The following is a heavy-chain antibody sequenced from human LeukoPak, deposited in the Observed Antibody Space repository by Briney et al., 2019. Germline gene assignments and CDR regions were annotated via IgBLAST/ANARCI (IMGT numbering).Heavy chain of an antibody. J-gene: IGHJ4*02. CDR3: ARALPQQLVPDY. D-gene: IGHD6-13*01. Sequence: GWSLRLSCAASGFTFSSYAMHWVRQAPGKGLEYVSAISSNGGSTYYANSVKGRFTISRDNSKNTLYLQMGSLRAEDMAVYYCARALPQQLVPDYWGQGTLVTVSS. CDR1: GFTFSSYA. CDR2: ISSNGGST. V-gene: IGHV3-64*01.